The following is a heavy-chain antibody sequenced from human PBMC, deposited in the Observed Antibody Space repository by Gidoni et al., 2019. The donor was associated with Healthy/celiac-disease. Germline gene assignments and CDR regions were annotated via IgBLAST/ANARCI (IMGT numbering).Heavy chain of an antibody. CDR3: VKDVGSGWYYGMDV. D-gene: IGHD6-19*01. V-gene: IGHV3-23*01. J-gene: IGHJ6*02. CDR1: GFTFSSYA. CDR2: ISGSGGST. Sequence: EVQLLESGGGLVQPGGSLRLSCAASGFTFSSYAMSWVRQAPGKGLEWVSAISGSGGSTYYADSVKGRFTISRDNSKNTLYLQMNSLRAEDTAVYYCVKDVGSGWYYGMDVWGQGTTVTVSS.